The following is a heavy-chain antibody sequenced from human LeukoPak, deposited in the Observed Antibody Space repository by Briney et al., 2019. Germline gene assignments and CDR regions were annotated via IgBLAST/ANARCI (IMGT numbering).Heavy chain of an antibody. CDR2: IYHSGST. D-gene: IGHD6-13*01. Sequence: SETLSLTCAVSGVSISSSNWWSWVRQPPGKGLEWIGEIYHSGSTNYNPSLKSRVTISVDKSKNQFSLKLSSVTAADTAVYYCARDYSSGWYGYYYYYGMDVWGQGTTVTVSS. CDR3: ARDYSSGWYGYYYYYGMDV. V-gene: IGHV4-4*02. CDR1: GVSISSSNW. J-gene: IGHJ6*02.